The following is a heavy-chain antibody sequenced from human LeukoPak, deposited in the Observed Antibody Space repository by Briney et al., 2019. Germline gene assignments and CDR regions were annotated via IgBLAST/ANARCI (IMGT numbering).Heavy chain of an antibody. CDR2: IIPILGIA. D-gene: IGHD6-13*01. CDR1: GYTFTSYA. J-gene: IGHJ5*02. V-gene: IGHV1-69*04. Sequence: SVKVSCKASGYTFTSYAFTWVRQAPGQGLEWMGRIIPILGIANYAQKFQGRVTITADKSTSTAYMELSSLRSEDTAVYYCARTVLSSSWTTVGWFDPWGQGTLVTVSS. CDR3: ARTVLSSSWTTVGWFDP.